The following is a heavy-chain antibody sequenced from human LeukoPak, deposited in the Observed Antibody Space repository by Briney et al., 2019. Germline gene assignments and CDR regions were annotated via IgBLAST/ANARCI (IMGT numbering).Heavy chain of an antibody. CDR2: IYHSGST. V-gene: IGHV4-30-2*01. J-gene: IGHJ4*02. D-gene: IGHD5-18*01. CDR1: GGSISSGGYS. CDR3: ARSVDTAMHFDY. Sequence: PQTLSLTCAVSGGSISSGGYSWSWIRQPPGKGLEWIGYIYHSGSTYYNPSLKSRVTISVDRSKNQFSLKLSSVTAAGTAVYYCARSVDTAMHFDYWGQGTLVTVSS.